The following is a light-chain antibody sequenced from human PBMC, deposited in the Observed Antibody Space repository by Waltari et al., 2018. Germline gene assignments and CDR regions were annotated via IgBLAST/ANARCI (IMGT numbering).Light chain of an antibody. CDR3: ISYTSSNTWV. CDR1: SSDVGGYTY. V-gene: IGLV2-14*01. Sequence: QSALTQPASVSGSPGQSITLSCTGTSSDVGGYTYVSWYQQHPGKAPKLMIYDVNKRPSGVSNRVSGSKSGNTASLTISGLQAEDEAVYYCISYTSSNTWVFGGGTKLTVL. CDR2: DVN. J-gene: IGLJ3*02.